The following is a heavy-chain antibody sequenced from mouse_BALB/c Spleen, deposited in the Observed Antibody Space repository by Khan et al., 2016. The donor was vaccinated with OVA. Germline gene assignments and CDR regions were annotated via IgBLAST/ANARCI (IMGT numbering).Heavy chain of an antibody. CDR1: GYTFTSYW. J-gene: IGHJ3*01. Sequence: QVQLQQSGAELAKPGASVKMSCKASGYTFTSYWMHWVKQRPGQGLEWIGYINPSTGYTEYNQKFKDKATLTADKSSSTAYMQLCSLTSEDSAVYYCAYDYAYWGQGTLVTVSA. V-gene: IGHV1-7*01. CDR2: INPSTGYT. D-gene: IGHD2-4*01. CDR3: AYDYAY.